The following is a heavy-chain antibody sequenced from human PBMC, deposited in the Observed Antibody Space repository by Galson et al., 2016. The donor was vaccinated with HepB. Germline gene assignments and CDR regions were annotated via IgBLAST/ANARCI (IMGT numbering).Heavy chain of an antibody. J-gene: IGHJ6*04. D-gene: IGHD3-10*01. CDR1: GGSINSGDYY. CDR2: IYYSGTT. V-gene: IGHV4-30-4*01. Sequence: TLSLTCRVSGGSINSGDYYWTWIRQTPGKGLEWIGYIYYSGTTYYNASLKSRLAMSVDTSKSQSSLSLRSVTAADTAIYYCARAIVMVQGTIGFYGMDVWGKGTTVTVSS. CDR3: ARAIVMVQGTIGFYGMDV.